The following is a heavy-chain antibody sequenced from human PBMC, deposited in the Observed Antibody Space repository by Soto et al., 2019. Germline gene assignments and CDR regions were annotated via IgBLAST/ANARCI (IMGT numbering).Heavy chain of an antibody. CDR3: ARVEGRDSSGLAPYY. CDR1: GGSISSGDYY. J-gene: IGHJ4*02. D-gene: IGHD3-22*01. Sequence: QVQLQESGPGLVKSSQTLSLTCTVSGGSISSGDYYWSWIRQPPGKGLEWIGYIYYSGSTYYNPSLKSRVTISVDTSKNQFSLKLSSVTAADTAVYYCARVEGRDSSGLAPYYWGQGTLVTVSS. CDR2: IYYSGST. V-gene: IGHV4-30-4*01.